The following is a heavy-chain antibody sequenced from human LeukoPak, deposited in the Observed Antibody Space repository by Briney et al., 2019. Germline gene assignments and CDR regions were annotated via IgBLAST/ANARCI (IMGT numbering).Heavy chain of an antibody. D-gene: IGHD6-6*01. J-gene: IGHJ4*02. CDR3: ARFSSIAAAFDY. Sequence: SETLSLTCTVSGGSFSTYYWSWIRQPAGKGLEWIGRIYISGSTNYNPSLKSRVTMSVDTSKDQFSLKLSSVTAADTAVYYCARFSSIAAAFDYWGQGTLVTVSS. CDR1: GGSFSTYY. CDR2: IYISGST. V-gene: IGHV4-4*07.